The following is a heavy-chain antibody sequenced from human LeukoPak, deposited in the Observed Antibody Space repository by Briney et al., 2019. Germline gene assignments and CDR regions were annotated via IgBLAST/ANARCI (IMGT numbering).Heavy chain of an antibody. CDR3: ARPTWTNYMDV. J-gene: IGHJ6*03. D-gene: IGHD3/OR15-3a*01. V-gene: IGHV3-11*04. Sequence: PGGSLRLSCAASGFTFSDYYMSWIRQAPGKGLEWVSYISSSGSTIFYADSVKGRFTISRDNAKNSVSLQMNSLRAEDTAVYFCARPTWTNYMDVWGKGTAVTISS. CDR2: ISSSGSTI. CDR1: GFTFSDYY.